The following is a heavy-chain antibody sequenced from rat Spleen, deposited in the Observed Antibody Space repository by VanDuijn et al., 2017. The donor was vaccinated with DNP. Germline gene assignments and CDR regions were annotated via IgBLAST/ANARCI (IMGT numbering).Heavy chain of an antibody. J-gene: IGHJ2*01. CDR3: VKDGYGGYGDH. CDR2: ISYDGSST. CDR1: GFTFSDYY. Sequence: EVQLVESGGGLVQPGRSLKLSCTASGFTFSDYYMAWVRQAPTKGLEWVASISYDGSSTYYRDSVRGRFTIFRDNAENTVYLQMNSLRAEDTATYYCVKDGYGGYGDHWGQGVMVTVSS. V-gene: IGHV5-22*01. D-gene: IGHD1-11*01.